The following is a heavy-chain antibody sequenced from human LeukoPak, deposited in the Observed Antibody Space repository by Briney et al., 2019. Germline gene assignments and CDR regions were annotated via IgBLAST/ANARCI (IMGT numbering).Heavy chain of an antibody. J-gene: IGHJ3*02. D-gene: IGHD3-9*01. CDR3: ARVPSRDFGWLLYSEAAFDI. CDR2: MNPNSGNT. CDR1: GYTFTSYD. V-gene: IGHV1-8*01. Sequence: ASVKVSYKASGYTFTSYDINWVRQATGQGLEWMGWMNPNSGNTGYAQKFQGRVTMTRNTSISTAYMELSSLRSEDTAVYYCARVPSRDFGWLLYSEAAFDIWGQGTMVTVSS.